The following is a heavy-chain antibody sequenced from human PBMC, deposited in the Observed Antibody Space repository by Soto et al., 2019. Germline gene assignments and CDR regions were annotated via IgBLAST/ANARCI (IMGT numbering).Heavy chain of an antibody. J-gene: IGHJ6*02. CDR2: INHSGST. V-gene: IGHV4-34*01. CDR3: VRVPILTGYTKSYYYYYGMDV. Sequence: SETLSLTCAVYGGSFSGYYWSWIRQPPGKGLEWIGEINHSGSTNYNPSLKSRVTISVDTSKNQFSLKLSSVTAEDTAVYYCVRVPILTGYTKSYYYYYGMDVWGQGTTVTVSS. D-gene: IGHD3-9*01. CDR1: GGSFSGYY.